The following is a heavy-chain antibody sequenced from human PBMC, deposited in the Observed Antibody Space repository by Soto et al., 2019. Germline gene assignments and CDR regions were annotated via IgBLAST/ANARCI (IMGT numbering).Heavy chain of an antibody. D-gene: IGHD3-22*01. Sequence: ASVKVSCTVSGYTLTELSMHWVRQAPGKGLEWMGGFDPEDGETIYAQKFQGRVTMTEDKSTDTAYMELSSLRSEDTAVYYCATSRSIVEVSPAEYSQYWGNGTLVIVSS. CDR2: FDPEDGET. CDR3: ATSRSIVEVSPAEYSQY. CDR1: GYTLTELS. J-gene: IGHJ1*01. V-gene: IGHV1-24*01.